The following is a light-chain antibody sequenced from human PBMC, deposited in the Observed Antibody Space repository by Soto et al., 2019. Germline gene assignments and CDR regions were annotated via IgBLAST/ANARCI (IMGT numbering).Light chain of an antibody. CDR3: QQSYSTPRT. V-gene: IGKV1-39*01. J-gene: IGKJ5*01. CDR2: AAS. CDR1: QSISSY. Sequence: MTHSPSALSSTAGDRVTITCRASQSISSYLNWYQQEPGKAPKLLIYAASSLQSGVPSRFSGSGSGTDFTLTICSLPPEDFATYYSQQSYSTPRTFGQGTLPEI.